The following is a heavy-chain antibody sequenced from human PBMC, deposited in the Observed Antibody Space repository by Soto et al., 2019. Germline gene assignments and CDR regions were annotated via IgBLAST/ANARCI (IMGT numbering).Heavy chain of an antibody. CDR1: GGSFSGYY. D-gene: IGHD2-2*03. J-gene: IGHJ6*02. Sequence: SETLSLTCAGYGGSFSGYYWSWIRQHPGKGLEWIGEINHSGSTNYNPSLKSRVTISVDTSKNQFSLKLSSVTAADTAVYYCARWIHHNDLWGPATTVTVPS. V-gene: IGHV4-34*01. CDR2: INHSGST. CDR3: ARWIHHNDL.